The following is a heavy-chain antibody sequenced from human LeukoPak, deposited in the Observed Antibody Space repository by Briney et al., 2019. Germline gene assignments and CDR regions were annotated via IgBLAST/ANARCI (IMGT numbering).Heavy chain of an antibody. V-gene: IGHV3-74*01. J-gene: IGHJ4*02. Sequence: GGSLRLSCAASGFTFSSYLMFWVRQAPGKGLVWVSRIKSDGSSTNYADSVKGRFTISRDNAKNTLYLQMNSLRAEDTAVYYCARDRDFRIDYWGQETLVTVSS. CDR1: GFTFSSYL. D-gene: IGHD3-3*01. CDR3: ARDRDFRIDY. CDR2: IKSDGSST.